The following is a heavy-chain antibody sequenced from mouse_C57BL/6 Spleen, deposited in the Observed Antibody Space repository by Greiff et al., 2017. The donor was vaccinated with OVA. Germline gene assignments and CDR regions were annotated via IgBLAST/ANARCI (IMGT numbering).Heavy chain of an antibody. J-gene: IGHJ2*01. CDR2: ISSGGDYI. D-gene: IGHD2-5*01. Sequence: EVQVVESGEGLVKPGGSLKLSCAASGFTFSSYAMSWVRQTPEKRLEWVAYISSGGDYIYYADTVKGRFTISRDNARNTLYLQMSSLKSEDTAMYYCTRGDSNYYFDYWGQGTTLTVSS. CDR1: GFTFSSYA. V-gene: IGHV5-9-1*02. CDR3: TRGDSNYYFDY.